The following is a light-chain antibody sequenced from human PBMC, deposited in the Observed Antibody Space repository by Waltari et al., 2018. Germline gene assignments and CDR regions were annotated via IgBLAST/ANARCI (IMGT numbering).Light chain of an antibody. V-gene: IGKV2-30*02. CDR3: MQGTHWPYT. Sequence: DVVMTQSPLSLPVTLAQPASISCKSSQSLVHSDGNTYLQWFQQRPGQSPRRLIYKVSSRESGVTDRFSGSGSGTDFTLKISRVEAEDVGVYYCMQGTHWPYTFGQGTRLDIK. CDR2: KVS. J-gene: IGKJ2*01. CDR1: QSLVHSDGNTY.